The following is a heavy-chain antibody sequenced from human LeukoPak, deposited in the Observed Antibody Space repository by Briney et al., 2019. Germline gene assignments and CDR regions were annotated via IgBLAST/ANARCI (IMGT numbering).Heavy chain of an antibody. Sequence: PGGSLRLPCAASGFTFSSYSMNWVRQAPGKGLEWVSYISSTTPTTYYADSVKGRFTISRDNAKNSFYLQMNSLRAEDTAVYYRARDSGQDAFDIWGQGTMVTVSS. V-gene: IGHV3-48*01. CDR2: ISSTTPTT. CDR3: ARDSGQDAFDI. D-gene: IGHD3-10*01. J-gene: IGHJ3*02. CDR1: GFTFSSYS.